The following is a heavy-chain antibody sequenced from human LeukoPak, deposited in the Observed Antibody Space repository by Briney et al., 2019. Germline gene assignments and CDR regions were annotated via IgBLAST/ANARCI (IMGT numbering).Heavy chain of an antibody. CDR1: GGSISSSNW. Sequence: SGTLSLTCAVSGGSISSSNWWSWVRQPPGKGLEWIGYIYYSGSTYYNPSLKSRVTISVDTSKNQFSLKLSSVTAADTAVYYCARVPPYYYDSSGFDYWGQGTLVTVSS. J-gene: IGHJ4*02. D-gene: IGHD3-22*01. V-gene: IGHV4-4*02. CDR3: ARVPPYYYDSSGFDY. CDR2: IYYSGST.